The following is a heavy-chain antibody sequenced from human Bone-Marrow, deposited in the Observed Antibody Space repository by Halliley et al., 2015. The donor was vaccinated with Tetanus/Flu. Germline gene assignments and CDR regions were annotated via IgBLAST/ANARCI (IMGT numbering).Heavy chain of an antibody. D-gene: IGHD7-27*01. CDR2: TYYGAGT. V-gene: IGHV4-31*02. J-gene: IGHJ2*01. Sequence: YTYYGAGTYYNPSLKSRATISADTYKKEVSLKLSSVTAADTAVYYCARATSLNWGSKLWYFDLWGRGTLVTVSS. CDR3: ARATSLNWGSKLWYFDL.